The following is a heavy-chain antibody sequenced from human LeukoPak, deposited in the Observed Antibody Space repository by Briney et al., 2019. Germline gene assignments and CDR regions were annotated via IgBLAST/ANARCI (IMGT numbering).Heavy chain of an antibody. CDR1: GGSISSYY. CDR2: IYYSGST. Sequence: SETLSLTCTVSGGSISSYYWSWIRQPPGKGLEWIGYIYYSGSTNYNPSLKSRVTISVDTSKNQFSLKLSSVTAADTAVYYCARDVNYYYYMDVWGKGTTVTVSS. CDR3: ARDVNYYYYMDV. V-gene: IGHV4-59*01. J-gene: IGHJ6*03.